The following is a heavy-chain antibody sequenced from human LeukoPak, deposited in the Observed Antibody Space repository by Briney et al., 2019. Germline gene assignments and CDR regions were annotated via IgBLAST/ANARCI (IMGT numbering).Heavy chain of an antibody. Sequence: GGSLRLSCAASGFTFSSYSMNWVRQAPGKGLEWVSYISSSSSTIYYADSVKGRFTISRDNAKNSLYLQMNSLRAEDTAVYYWARDLCSRPSCFFDYGAQEPVVTVP. CDR3: ARDLCSRPSCFFDY. V-gene: IGHV3-48*01. CDR1: GFTFSSYS. CDR2: ISSSSSTI. D-gene: IGHD2-2*01. J-gene: IGHJ4*02.